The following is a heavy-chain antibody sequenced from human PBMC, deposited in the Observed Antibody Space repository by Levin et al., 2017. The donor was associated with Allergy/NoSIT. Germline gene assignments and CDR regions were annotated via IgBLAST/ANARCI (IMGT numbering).Heavy chain of an antibody. CDR1: GVSITSSRYY. J-gene: IGHJ4*02. D-gene: IGHD6-19*01. Sequence: PSETLSLTCTVSGVSITSSRYYWAWVRQTPGKGLEWIGSVYYDGSTYYNPSLKSRVTVSVETSKNELSLRLTSLTAADTAVYHCARHGLVKYYFDYWGQGTLVTVSS. CDR3: ARHGLVKYYFDY. V-gene: IGHV4-39*01. CDR2: VYYDGST.